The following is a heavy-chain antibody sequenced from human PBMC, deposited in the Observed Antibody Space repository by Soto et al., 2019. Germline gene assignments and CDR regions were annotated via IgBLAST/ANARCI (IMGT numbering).Heavy chain of an antibody. Sequence: QVQLVQSGAEVKKPGSSVKVSCKASGGTFSSYAISWVRQAPGQGLEWMGGIIPIFGTANYAQKFQGRVTITADEATSTATMELSRLRSEDTAVYYCARDSGGTTVAFGMDVWGQGTTVTVSS. D-gene: IGHD4-17*01. CDR3: ARDSGGTTVAFGMDV. CDR1: GGTFSSYA. CDR2: IIPIFGTA. J-gene: IGHJ6*02. V-gene: IGHV1-69*01.